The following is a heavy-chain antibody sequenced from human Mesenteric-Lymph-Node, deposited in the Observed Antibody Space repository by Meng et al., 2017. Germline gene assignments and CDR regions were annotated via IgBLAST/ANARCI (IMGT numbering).Heavy chain of an antibody. Sequence: GESLKISCAASGFTFSSYAMSWVRQTPGKGLEWVSVISGRGDRIFYSDSVKGRFTISRDNSKNTLYLQMNGLTAEDTAVYFCARTPLYDTSGYYYGLYYYGMDVWGQGTTVTVSS. CDR1: GFTFSSYA. J-gene: IGHJ6*02. CDR3: ARTPLYDTSGYYYGLYYYGMDV. CDR2: ISGRGDRI. D-gene: IGHD3-22*01. V-gene: IGHV3-23*01.